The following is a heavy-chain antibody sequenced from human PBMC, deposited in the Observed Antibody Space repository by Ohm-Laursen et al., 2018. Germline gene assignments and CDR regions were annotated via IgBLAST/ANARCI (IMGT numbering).Heavy chain of an antibody. V-gene: IGHV3-23*01. D-gene: IGHD1-26*01. Sequence: SLRLSCAATGFTFSSHGINWVRQAPGKGLERVSGISGSGDTTYYADSVKGRFTISRDNSKNTLYLQMNSLRAEDTAMYYCATYRRYSGSYYSDYWGQGTLVTVSS. CDR1: GFTFSSHG. CDR2: ISGSGDTT. J-gene: IGHJ4*02. CDR3: ATYRRYSGSYYSDY.